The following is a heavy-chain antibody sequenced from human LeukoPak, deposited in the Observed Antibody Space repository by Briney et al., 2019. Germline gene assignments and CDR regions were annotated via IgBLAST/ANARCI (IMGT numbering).Heavy chain of an antibody. V-gene: IGHV4-4*07. Sequence: SETLSLTCTVSGGSISSYYWSWIRQLAGKGLEWIGRIYTSGSTNYNPSLKSRVTMSVDTSKNQFSLKLSSVTAADTAVYYCARDSIAAAGTGFDPWGQGTLVTVSS. CDR3: ARDSIAAAGTGFDP. CDR2: IYTSGST. J-gene: IGHJ5*02. CDR1: GGSISSYY. D-gene: IGHD6-13*01.